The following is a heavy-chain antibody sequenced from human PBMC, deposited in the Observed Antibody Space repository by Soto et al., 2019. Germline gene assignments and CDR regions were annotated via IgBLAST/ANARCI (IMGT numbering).Heavy chain of an antibody. J-gene: IGHJ5*02. Sequence: QVQLQQWGAGLLKPSETLSLTCAVYGGSFSGYYWSWIRQPPGKGLEWIGEINHSGSTNYNPSLKSRVTISVDTSKNQFSLKLRSVTAADTAVYYCARVTRGRIVVVVPAANNWFDPWGQGTLVTVSS. CDR1: GGSFSGYY. CDR3: ARVTRGRIVVVVPAANNWFDP. CDR2: INHSGST. D-gene: IGHD2-2*01. V-gene: IGHV4-34*01.